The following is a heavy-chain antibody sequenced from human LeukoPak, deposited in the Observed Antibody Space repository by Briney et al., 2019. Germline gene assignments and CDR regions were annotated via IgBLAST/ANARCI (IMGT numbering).Heavy chain of an antibody. CDR3: ARRHRVVGSANWFDP. CDR1: GGSFSGYY. J-gene: IGHJ5*02. CDR2: INHSGST. Sequence: SETLSLTCAVYGGSFSGYYWSWIRQPPGKGLEWIGEINHSGSTNYNPSLKSRVTISVDTSKNQFSLKLSSVTAADTAVYYCARRHRVVGSANWFDPWGQGTLVTVSS. D-gene: IGHD2-21*01. V-gene: IGHV4-34*01.